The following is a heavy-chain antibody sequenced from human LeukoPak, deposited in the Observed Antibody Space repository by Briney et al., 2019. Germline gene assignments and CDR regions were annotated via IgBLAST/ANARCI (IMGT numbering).Heavy chain of an antibody. Sequence: GGSLRLSCAVSGFTFSSYGMSWVRQAPGKGLEWVSGVSGSGGTTYYADSVKGRFTISRDNSKNTLYLQMNSLRAADTAVYYCARGKGTSYLSSFDYWGQGTLVTVSS. V-gene: IGHV3-23*01. CDR2: VSGSGGTT. CDR1: GFTFSSYG. J-gene: IGHJ4*02. D-gene: IGHD6-6*01. CDR3: ARGKGTSYLSSFDY.